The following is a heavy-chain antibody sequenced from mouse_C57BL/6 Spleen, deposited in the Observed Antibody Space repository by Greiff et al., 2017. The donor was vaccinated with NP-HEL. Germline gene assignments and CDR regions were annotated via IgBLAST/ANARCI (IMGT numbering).Heavy chain of an antibody. Sequence: QVQLQQPGAELVRPGSSVKLSCKASGYTFTSYWMHWVQQRPIQGLEWIGNIDPSDSETHYNQKFKNKATLTVDKSSSTAYMQLSSLTSEDSAVYYCARSTAHFYAMDYWGQGTSVTVSS. D-gene: IGHD3-2*02. V-gene: IGHV1-52*01. CDR2: IDPSDSET. J-gene: IGHJ4*01. CDR1: GYTFTSYW. CDR3: ARSTAHFYAMDY.